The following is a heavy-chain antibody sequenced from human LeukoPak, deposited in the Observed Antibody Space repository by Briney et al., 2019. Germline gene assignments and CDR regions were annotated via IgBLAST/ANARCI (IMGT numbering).Heavy chain of an antibody. CDR1: GFTFISYS. CDR2: ISSSSSYI. J-gene: IGHJ4*02. V-gene: IGHV3-21*01. Sequence: GGSLRLSCAASGFTFISYSLNWVRQAPGKGLGWVSSISSSSSYIYYADSVKGRFTISRDNAKNSLYLQMNSLRAEDTAVYYCARDPLGYYDSSGSFDYWGQGTLVTVSS. D-gene: IGHD3-22*01. CDR3: ARDPLGYYDSSGSFDY.